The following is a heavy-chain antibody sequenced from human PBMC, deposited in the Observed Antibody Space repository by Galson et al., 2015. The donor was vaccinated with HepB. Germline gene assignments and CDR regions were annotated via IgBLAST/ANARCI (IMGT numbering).Heavy chain of an antibody. CDR2: IGGTGVDT. D-gene: IGHD3-22*01. Sequence: SLRLSCAASGFIFTDYAMVWVRQAPGKGLEWVSSIGGTGVDTYYADYVKGRFTISRDNAKNMLFLQMHSLRGDDTAVYYCAKDVSYHITTNFFTWFDPWGQGTLVTVSP. J-gene: IGHJ5*02. CDR3: AKDVSYHITTNFFTWFDP. V-gene: IGHV3-23*01. CDR1: GFIFTDYA.